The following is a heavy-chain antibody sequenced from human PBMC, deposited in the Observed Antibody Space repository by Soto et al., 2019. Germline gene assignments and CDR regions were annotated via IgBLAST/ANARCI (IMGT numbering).Heavy chain of an antibody. CDR1: GFTFSNYG. CDR3: ARGTLSHIRDGYTWFDP. CDR2: IWSDGSNA. D-gene: IGHD2-21*01. Sequence: QDQLVESGGGVVQPGRSLRLSCAASGFTFSNYGMHWVRQAPGKGLEWVAVIWSDGSNADYADSVKGRFTIYRDNSRETLYLQMSSLRVEDTAVYHCARGTLSHIRDGYTWFDPWGQGTLVTVSS. V-gene: IGHV3-33*01. J-gene: IGHJ5*02.